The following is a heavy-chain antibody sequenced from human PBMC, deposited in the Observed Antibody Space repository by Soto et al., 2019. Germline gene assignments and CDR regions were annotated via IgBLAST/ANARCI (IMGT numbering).Heavy chain of an antibody. D-gene: IGHD6-19*01. J-gene: IGHJ4*02. CDR1: SDSIAGENW. CDR2: VFHTGGT. Sequence: QVQLQESGPGLVKHSETLSLTCTVSSDSIAGENWWSWVRQPPGLGLEWIGEVFHTGGTNYNPSLKSRVTMEVDKSKNQFSLKLISAAAADTAVYYCARVFSSGSGWMYYFDFWGQGTLVSVSS. CDR3: ARVFSSGSGWMYYFDF. V-gene: IGHV4-4*02.